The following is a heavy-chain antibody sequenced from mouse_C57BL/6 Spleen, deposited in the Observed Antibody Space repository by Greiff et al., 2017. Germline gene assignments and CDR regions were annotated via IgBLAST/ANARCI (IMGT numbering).Heavy chain of an antibody. Sequence: QVQLKESGAELVRPGASVKLSCKASGYTFTDYYINWVKQRPGQGLEWIARIYPGSGNTYYNEKFKGKATLTAEKSSSTAYMQLSSLTSEDSAVYFCARVYYGSSYGYAMDYWGQGTSVTVSS. CDR3: ARVYYGSSYGYAMDY. J-gene: IGHJ4*01. V-gene: IGHV1-76*01. CDR2: IYPGSGNT. D-gene: IGHD1-1*01. CDR1: GYTFTDYY.